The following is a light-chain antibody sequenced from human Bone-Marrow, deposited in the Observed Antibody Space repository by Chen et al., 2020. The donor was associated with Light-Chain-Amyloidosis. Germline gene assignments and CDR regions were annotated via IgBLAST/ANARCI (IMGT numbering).Light chain of an antibody. CDR1: RSVSDSF. CDR2: GAS. J-gene: IGKJ1*01. CDR3: RQYDTSPWT. Sequence: EIVVTQSPGTVSLSPGERATLYCRASRSVSDSFLACYQQERGQAPRLLIYGASSRAAGIPDRFSGSGYGSDVTLTISRLEPADFAVVRCRQYDTSPWTFGQGTKVEIK. V-gene: IGKV3-20*01.